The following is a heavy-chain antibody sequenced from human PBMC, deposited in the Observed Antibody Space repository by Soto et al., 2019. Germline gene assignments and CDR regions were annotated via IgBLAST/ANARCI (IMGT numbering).Heavy chain of an antibody. CDR3: ANGWWDIGGVVAGSAFYI. D-gene: IGHD2-15*01. J-gene: IGHJ3*02. CDR1: GFTFSSYA. CDR2: ISGSGGST. Sequence: EVQLLESGGGLVQPGGSLRLSCAASGFTFSSYAMSWVRQAPGKGLEWVSAISGSGGSTYYVDSVKGRFTISRDNSKNPLEPQITSRRGQDTAVYYCANGWWDIGGVVAGSAFYIWGQGTKVTLPS. V-gene: IGHV3-23*01.